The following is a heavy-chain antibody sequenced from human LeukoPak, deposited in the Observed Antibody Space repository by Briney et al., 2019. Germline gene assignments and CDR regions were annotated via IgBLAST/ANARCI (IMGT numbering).Heavy chain of an antibody. CDR2: IYYSGST. Sequence: SETLSLTCSVSGDSISSYYWSWIRQPPGKGLEWIGYIYYSGSTSYNPSLKSRVTISVDTSKNHFALNLKSVTAADTAVYYCARSGRGGNENWFDPWGQGTLVIVSS. CDR3: ARSGRGGNENWFDP. J-gene: IGHJ5*02. CDR1: GDSISSYY. V-gene: IGHV4-59*08. D-gene: IGHD4-23*01.